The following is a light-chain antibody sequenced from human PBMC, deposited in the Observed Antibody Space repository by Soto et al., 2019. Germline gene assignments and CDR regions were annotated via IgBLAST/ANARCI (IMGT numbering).Light chain of an antibody. CDR3: QQYNTYSWT. J-gene: IGKJ1*01. CDR1: QSISSW. Sequence: DIQMSHSPSTLSASIGDSFTITCRASQSISSWLAWYQQKPGKAPKLLIYDASSLESGVPSRFSGSGSGTEFTLTISSLQPDDFATYYCQQYNTYSWTFGQGTKVDIK. V-gene: IGKV1-5*01. CDR2: DAS.